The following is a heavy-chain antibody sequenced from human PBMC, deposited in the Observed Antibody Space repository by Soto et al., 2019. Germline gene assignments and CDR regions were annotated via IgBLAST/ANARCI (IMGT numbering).Heavy chain of an antibody. CDR1: GYTFTGYY. CDR3: TREAVVVAATWGGYYCYGMDV. Sequence: QVQLVQSGAEVKKPGASVKVSCKASGYTFTGYYMHWVRQAPGQGLEWMGWINPNSGGTNYAQKFQGWVNMTRDTSISTAYMELSRLRSDDTAVYYCTREAVVVAATWGGYYCYGMDVWGEETTVTVSS. V-gene: IGHV1-2*04. CDR2: INPNSGGT. D-gene: IGHD2-15*01. J-gene: IGHJ6*04.